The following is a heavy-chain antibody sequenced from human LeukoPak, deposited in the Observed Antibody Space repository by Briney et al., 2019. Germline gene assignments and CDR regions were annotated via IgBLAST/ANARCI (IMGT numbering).Heavy chain of an antibody. J-gene: IGHJ5*02. Sequence: PSETLSLTCTVSGGSISSSSYYWGRIRHPPGKGLEWIGSIYYSGSTYYNPSLKSRVTISVDTSKNQFSLKLSSVTAADTAVYYCARDSYGNWFDPWGQGTLVTVSS. V-gene: IGHV4-39*07. CDR3: ARDSYGNWFDP. CDR2: IYYSGST. CDR1: GGSISSSSYY. D-gene: IGHD5-18*01.